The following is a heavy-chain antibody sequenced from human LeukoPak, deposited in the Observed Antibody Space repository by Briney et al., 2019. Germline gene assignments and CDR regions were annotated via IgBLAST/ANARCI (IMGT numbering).Heavy chain of an antibody. J-gene: IGHJ4*02. D-gene: IGHD3-10*01. Sequence: SETLSLTCTVSGGSFSSYYWSWIRQPPGKGLEWIGRIYPSGSTNYNPSLKSRVTKSVDTSKNQFSLKLSAVTAADTAVYYCAGGSYYGYYFDYWGQGTLVTVSS. CDR2: IYPSGST. V-gene: IGHV4-4*07. CDR3: AGGSYYGYYFDY. CDR1: GGSFSSYY.